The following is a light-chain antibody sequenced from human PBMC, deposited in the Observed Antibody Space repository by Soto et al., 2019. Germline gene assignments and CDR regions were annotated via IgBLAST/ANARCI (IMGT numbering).Light chain of an antibody. CDR1: RGHSTYI. V-gene: IGLV4-60*02. Sequence: QSVLTQSSSASASLGSSIKLTCTLSRGHSTYIIAWHQQQPGKAPRYLMKLEGSGSYNKGSGIPDRFSGSSSGADRYLTISNLQFEDEADYYCETWDTNVVVFGGRTKLTVL. CDR3: ETWDTNVVV. J-gene: IGLJ2*01. CDR2: LEGSGSY.